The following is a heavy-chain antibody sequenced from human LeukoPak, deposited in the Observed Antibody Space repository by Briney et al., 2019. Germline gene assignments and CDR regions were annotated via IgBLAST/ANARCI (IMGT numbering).Heavy chain of an antibody. CDR1: GFTFSDYY. CDR2: ISSSSYK. CDR3: ARVRLNDILSGYYTGAYYFDY. Sequence: GGSLRLSCAASGFTFSDYYMSWIRQAPGKGLEWVSYISSSSYKNYADSVKGGFTTSRDNAKNSLYLQMNRLRAKVTAEYYCARVRLNDILSGYYTGAYYFDYWGQGTLVTVSS. V-gene: IGHV3-11*06. J-gene: IGHJ4*02. D-gene: IGHD3-9*01.